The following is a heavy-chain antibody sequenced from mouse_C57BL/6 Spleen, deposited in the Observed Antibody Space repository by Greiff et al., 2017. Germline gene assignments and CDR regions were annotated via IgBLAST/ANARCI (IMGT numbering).Heavy chain of an antibody. CDR3: AREGAVVATGAMDY. Sequence: QVQLKQSGPELVKPGASVKISCKASGYAFSSSWMNWVKQRPGKGLEWIGRIYPGDGDTNYNGKFKGKATLTADKSSSTAYMQLSSLTSEDSAVYFCAREGAVVATGAMDYWGQGTSVTVSS. V-gene: IGHV1-82*01. CDR1: GYAFSSSW. J-gene: IGHJ4*01. CDR2: IYPGDGDT. D-gene: IGHD1-1*01.